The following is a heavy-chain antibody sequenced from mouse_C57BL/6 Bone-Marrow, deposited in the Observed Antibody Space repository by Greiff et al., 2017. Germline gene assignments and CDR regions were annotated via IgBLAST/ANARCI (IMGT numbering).Heavy chain of an antibody. Sequence: QVQLQQPGAELVMPGASVKLSCKASGYTFTSYWMHWVKQRPGQGLEWIGEIDPSDSYTNYNQKFKGKSTLTVDKSSSTAYMLLSSLTSEDSAVYYCAREGYYFDYWGQGTTLTVSS. V-gene: IGHV1-69*01. CDR1: GYTFTSYW. J-gene: IGHJ2*01. CDR2: IDPSDSYT. CDR3: AREGYYFDY.